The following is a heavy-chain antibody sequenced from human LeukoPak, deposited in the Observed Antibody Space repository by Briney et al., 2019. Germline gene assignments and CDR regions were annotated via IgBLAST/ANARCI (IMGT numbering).Heavy chain of an antibody. CDR2: ISSDGTYI. CDR1: GFTFSFYT. D-gene: IGHD1-26*01. J-gene: IGHJ4*02. Sequence: GALRLSCAASGFTFSFYTMSWVRQAPGKGLEWVSSISSDGTYINYADSLKGRFTISRDNAKNSLYLQMNSLRAEDTAVYFCAKIGVRGSYHKSFDYWGQGTLVTVSS. V-gene: IGHV3-21*01. CDR3: AKIGVRGSYHKSFDY.